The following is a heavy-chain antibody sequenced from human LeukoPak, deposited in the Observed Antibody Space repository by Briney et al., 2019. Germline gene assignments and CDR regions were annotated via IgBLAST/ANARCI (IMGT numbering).Heavy chain of an antibody. D-gene: IGHD3-10*01. Sequence: SETLSLTCTVSVGAISSSSYYWGWIRQPPGRGRGWIGSFYYSGSTYYTPALKSRVTISVATSKNPFSLKLTSVTAAETAVYHWARPTPSVGYYYYYYGMDVWGQGTTVTAS. J-gene: IGHJ6*02. CDR1: VGAISSSSYY. CDR2: FYYSGST. V-gene: IGHV4-39*01. CDR3: ARPTPSVGYYYYYYGMDV.